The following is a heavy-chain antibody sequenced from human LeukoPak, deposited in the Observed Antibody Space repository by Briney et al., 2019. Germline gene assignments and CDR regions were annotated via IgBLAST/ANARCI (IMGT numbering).Heavy chain of an antibody. CDR1: GFTFSSYA. CDR3: AKGSGYEDSLLH. CDR2: ISYDGSNK. Sequence: GGSLRLSCAASGFTFSSYAMHWVRQAPGKGLEWVAVISYDGSNKYYADSVKGRFTISRDNSKNTLYLQMNSLRAEDTAVYYCAKGSGYEDSLLHWGQGTLVTVSS. J-gene: IGHJ4*02. V-gene: IGHV3-30-3*01. D-gene: IGHD3-22*01.